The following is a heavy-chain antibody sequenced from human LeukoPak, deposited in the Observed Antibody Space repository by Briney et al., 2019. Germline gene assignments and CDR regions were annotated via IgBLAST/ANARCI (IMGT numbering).Heavy chain of an antibody. CDR3: ARAGPDYHFDY. Sequence: SETLSLTCTVSGGSISSGGYYWSWIRQPPGKGLEWIGYIYYSGSTNYNPSLKSRVTISVDTSKNQFSLKLSSVTAADTAVYYCARAGPDYHFDYWGQGTLVTVSS. CDR2: IYYSGST. V-gene: IGHV4-61*08. J-gene: IGHJ4*02. D-gene: IGHD5-12*01. CDR1: GGSISSGGYY.